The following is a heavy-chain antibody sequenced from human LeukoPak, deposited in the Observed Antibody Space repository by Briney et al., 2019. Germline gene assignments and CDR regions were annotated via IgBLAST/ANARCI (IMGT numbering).Heavy chain of an antibody. CDR3: ARGPYCSTTTCYEKGFDY. J-gene: IGHJ4*02. Sequence: ASVKVSCKASGGTFSSYAISWVRQAPGQGLEWMGIINPSGGSTSYTQKFQGRVTTTRDTSTSTVYMKLSSLRSEDTAVYYCARGPYCSTTTCYEKGFDYWGQGTLVTVSS. CDR1: GGTFSSYA. V-gene: IGHV1-46*01. CDR2: INPSGGST. D-gene: IGHD2-2*01.